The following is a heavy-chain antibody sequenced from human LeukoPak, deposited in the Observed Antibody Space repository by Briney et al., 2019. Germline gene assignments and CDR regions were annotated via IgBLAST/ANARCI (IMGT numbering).Heavy chain of an antibody. J-gene: IGHJ4*02. CDR2: INSDGSST. CDR3: TRDSARRDGYNFDY. D-gene: IGHD5-24*01. Sequence: GGSLRLSCAASGFTFSSYWMHWVRQAPGKGLVWVSRINSDGSSTSYADSVKGRFTISRDNTKNTLYLQMNSLTAEDTAVYYCTRDSARRDGYNFDYWGQGTLVTVSS. CDR1: GFTFSSYW. V-gene: IGHV3-74*01.